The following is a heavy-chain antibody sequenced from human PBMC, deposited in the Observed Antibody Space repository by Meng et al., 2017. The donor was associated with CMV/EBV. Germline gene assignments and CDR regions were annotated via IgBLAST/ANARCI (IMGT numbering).Heavy chain of an antibody. D-gene: IGHD3-22*01. CDR3: AKDSGYLSSVLDY. V-gene: IGHV3-23*01. CDR2: ISGSGGST. Sequence: GESLKISCAASGFTFSSYAMSWVRQAPGKGLEWVSAISGSGGSTYYADSVKGRLTISRDNSKNTLYLQMNSLRAEDTAVYYCAKDSGYLSSVLDYWGQGTLVTAPQ. J-gene: IGHJ4*02. CDR1: GFTFSSYA.